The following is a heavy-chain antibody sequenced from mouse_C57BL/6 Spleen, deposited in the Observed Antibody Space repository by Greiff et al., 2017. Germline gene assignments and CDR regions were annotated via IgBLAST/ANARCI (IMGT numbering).Heavy chain of an antibody. CDR2: IDPSDSYT. Sequence: QVQLQQPGAELVMPGASVKLSCKASGYTFTSYWMHWVKQRPGQGLEWIGEIDPSDSYTNYNQKFKGKSTLTVDKSSSPAYMQLSSLTSEDSAVYYCARGGNYEGWFAYWGQGTLVTVSA. J-gene: IGHJ3*01. CDR3: ARGGNYEGWFAY. CDR1: GYTFTSYW. V-gene: IGHV1-69*01. D-gene: IGHD2-1*01.